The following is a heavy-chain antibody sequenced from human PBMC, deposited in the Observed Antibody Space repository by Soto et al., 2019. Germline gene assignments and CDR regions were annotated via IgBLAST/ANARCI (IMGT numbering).Heavy chain of an antibody. CDR2: ISYDGSNK. CDR3: AREALGFDAFDI. V-gene: IGHV3-30-3*01. CDR1: GFTFSSYA. D-gene: IGHD2-2*03. Sequence: PGGSLRLSCAASGFTFSSYAMHWVRQAPGKGLEWVAVISYDGSNKYYADSVKGRFTISRDNSKNTLYLQMNSLRAEDTAVYYCAREALGFDAFDIWGQGIMVIVSS. J-gene: IGHJ3*02.